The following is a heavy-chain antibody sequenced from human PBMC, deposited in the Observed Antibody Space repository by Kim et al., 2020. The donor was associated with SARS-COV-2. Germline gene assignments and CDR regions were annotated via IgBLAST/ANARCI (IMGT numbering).Heavy chain of an antibody. CDR3: VPCVTLADRSGWCTFFDH. CDR1: GLTLRSYA. D-gene: IGHD6-19*01. CDR2: ITRGGDT. V-gene: IGHV3-23*01. Sequence: GGSLRLSCAASGLTLRSYAMNWVRQGPGKGLEWVSSITRGGDTYYAASVKGRFTIYRDNFKETLSLQMNSLRAEDTGNYYCVPCVTLADRSGWCTFFDH. J-gene: IGHJ4*01.